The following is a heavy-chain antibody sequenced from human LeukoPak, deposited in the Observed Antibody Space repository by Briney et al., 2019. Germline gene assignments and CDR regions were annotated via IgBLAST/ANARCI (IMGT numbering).Heavy chain of an antibody. D-gene: IGHD3-10*01. Sequence: PGGSLRLSCAASGFTFSSYAMSWARQAPGKGPEWVSAISGSGGSTYYADSVKGRFTISRDNSKNTLYLQMNSLRAEDTAVYYCAKDSDPKLLWFGEPPSPLDYWGQGTLVTVSS. J-gene: IGHJ4*02. V-gene: IGHV3-23*01. CDR3: AKDSDPKLLWFGEPPSPLDY. CDR2: ISGSGGST. CDR1: GFTFSSYA.